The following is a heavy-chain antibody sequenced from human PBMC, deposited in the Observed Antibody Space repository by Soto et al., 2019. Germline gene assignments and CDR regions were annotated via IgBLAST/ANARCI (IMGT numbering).Heavy chain of an antibody. CDR3: VGGQYYFDY. D-gene: IGHD3-10*01. V-gene: IGHV3-30*03. J-gene: IGHJ4*02. Sequence: QVKLVESGGGVVQPGRSLRLSCAASGFPFTSYGMHWVREGPDKGLEWVAIISYDGSDKYYADSVKGRFTISRDNSKNTLYLQMHSLRPEDTALYYCVGGQYYFDYRGQGTLVIVSS. CDR2: ISYDGSDK. CDR1: GFPFTSYG.